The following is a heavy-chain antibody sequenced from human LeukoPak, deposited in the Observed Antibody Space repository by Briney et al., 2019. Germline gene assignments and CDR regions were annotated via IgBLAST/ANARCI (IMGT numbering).Heavy chain of an antibody. D-gene: IGHD5-18*01. CDR3: ARSAYNYGYVYFDH. J-gene: IGHJ4*02. Sequence: SVKVSCKASGYTFTGCFTHYVRQAPGQGLEWMGWIDPNSDNIRYSETFKDRVTMTRDTSTNTAYMELSWLRSDDTAVYYCARSAYNYGYVYFDHWGQGTLVIVSS. V-gene: IGHV1-2*02. CDR2: IDPNSDNI. CDR1: GYTFTGCF.